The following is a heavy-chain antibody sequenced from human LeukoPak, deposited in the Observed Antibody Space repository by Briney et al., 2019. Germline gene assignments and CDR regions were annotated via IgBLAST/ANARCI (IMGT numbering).Heavy chain of an antibody. CDR2: IKQDGSEK. CDR3: AREGGWYSGY. V-gene: IGHV3-7*01. J-gene: IGHJ4*02. D-gene: IGHD6-19*01. Sequence: HPGGSLRLSCTASGFTFGDYVMSWVRQAPGKGLEWVANIKQDGSEKYYVDSVKGRFTISRDNAKNSPYLQMNSLRAEDTAVYYCAREGGWYSGYWGQGTLVTVSS. CDR1: GFTFGDYV.